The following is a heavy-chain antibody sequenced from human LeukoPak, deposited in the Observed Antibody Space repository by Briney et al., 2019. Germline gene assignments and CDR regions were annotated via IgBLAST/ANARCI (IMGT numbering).Heavy chain of an antibody. D-gene: IGHD3-3*01. CDR1: GFTVSSNY. V-gene: IGHV3-66*02. CDR2: IYSGGST. CDR3: ARDWSWSGYYKGLAVDY. Sequence: GGSLRLSCAASGFTVSSNYMSWVRQAPGKGLEWVSVIYSGGSTYYADSVKGRFTISRDNSKNTLHLQMNSLRAEDTAVYYCARDWSWSGYYKGLAVDYWGQGTLVTVPS. J-gene: IGHJ4*02.